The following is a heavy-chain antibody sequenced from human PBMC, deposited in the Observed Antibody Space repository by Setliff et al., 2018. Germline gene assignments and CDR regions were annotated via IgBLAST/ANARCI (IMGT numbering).Heavy chain of an antibody. CDR3: ARPRSNYNRGAFSI. CDR1: GYSFTKYF. J-gene: IGHJ3*02. V-gene: IGHV1-2*06. D-gene: IGHD3-10*01. Sequence: ASVKVSCKTSGYSFTKYFLHWVRQAPGQGLEWMGRVFTATDDTQFRTEFQGRVSVTRDTSISTVYMDLRSLTFDDTAVYYCARPRSNYNRGAFSIWGQGTMVTVSS. CDR2: VFTATDDT.